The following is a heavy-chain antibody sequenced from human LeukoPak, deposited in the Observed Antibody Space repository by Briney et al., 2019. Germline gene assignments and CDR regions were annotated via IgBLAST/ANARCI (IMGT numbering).Heavy chain of an antibody. V-gene: IGHV3-66*01. CDR1: GFAVSSNY. CDR2: IYSGGST. D-gene: IGHD3-22*01. Sequence: GGSLRLSCAASGFAVSSNYMSWVRQAPGKGLEWVSVIYSGGSTYYADSVKGRFTISRDNSKNTLYLQMNSLRAEDTAVYYCARANGPPPYYYDSSGLYYFDYWGQGTLVTVSS. J-gene: IGHJ4*02. CDR3: ARANGPPPYYYDSSGLYYFDY.